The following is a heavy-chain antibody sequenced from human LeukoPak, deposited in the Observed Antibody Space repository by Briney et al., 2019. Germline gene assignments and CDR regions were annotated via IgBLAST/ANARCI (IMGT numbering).Heavy chain of an antibody. CDR3: ARGSDADWFDP. Sequence: PGGSLRLSCAASGFTFSRYTMNWVRQAPGKGLEWVSSISRNSHYIYYGDSVKGRFTISRDNAKNSLFLQMNNLRVEDTALYFCARGSDADWFDPWGQGTLVTVSS. CDR1: GFTFSRYT. D-gene: IGHD3-10*01. CDR2: ISRNSHYI. J-gene: IGHJ5*02. V-gene: IGHV3-21*01.